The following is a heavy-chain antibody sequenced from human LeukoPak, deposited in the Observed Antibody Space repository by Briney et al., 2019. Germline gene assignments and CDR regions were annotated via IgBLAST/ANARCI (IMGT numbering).Heavy chain of an antibody. D-gene: IGHD3-22*01. CDR2: ISGYNGNT. J-gene: IGHJ4*02. CDR3: ARDLTHRRNYDNSGYQIVPAF. V-gene: IGHV1-18*01. CDR1: GYIFTNFG. Sequence: GASVKVSCKASGYIFTNFGISWVRQARGQGLEWMGWISGYNGNTKYVQKFQGRVTMTTDTSTSTAYMVLRSLRSDDTAVYYCARDLTHRRNYDNSGYQIVPAFWGQGTLVTVSS.